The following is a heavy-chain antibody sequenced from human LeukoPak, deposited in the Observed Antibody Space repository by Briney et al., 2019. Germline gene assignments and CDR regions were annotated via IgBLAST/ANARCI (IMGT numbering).Heavy chain of an antibody. Sequence: GASVKVSCKASGYTFTGYYMHWVRQAPGQGLEWMGWINPNSGGINYAQKFQGRVTMTRDTSISTAYMELSRLRSDDTAVYYCARVYGSYGEFDYWGQGTLVTVSS. CDR1: GYTFTGYY. CDR3: ARVYGSYGEFDY. V-gene: IGHV1-2*02. CDR2: INPNSGGI. J-gene: IGHJ4*02. D-gene: IGHD1-26*01.